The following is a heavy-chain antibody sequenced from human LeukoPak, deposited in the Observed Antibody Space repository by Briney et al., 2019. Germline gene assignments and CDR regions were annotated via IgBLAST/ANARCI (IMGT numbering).Heavy chain of an antibody. CDR2: IIPIFGTA. V-gene: IGHV1-69*06. Sequence: RASVKVSCKASGGTFSSYAISWVRQAPGQGLEWMGGIIPIFGTANYAQKFQGRVTITADKSTSTAYMELSSLRSDDTAVYYCAKVIQGAVAFHYWGQGTLVTVSS. CDR3: AKVIQGAVAFHY. J-gene: IGHJ4*02. CDR1: GGTFSSYA. D-gene: IGHD6-19*01.